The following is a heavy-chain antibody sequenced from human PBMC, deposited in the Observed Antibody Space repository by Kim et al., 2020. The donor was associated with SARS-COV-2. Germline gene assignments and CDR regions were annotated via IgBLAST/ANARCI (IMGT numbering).Heavy chain of an antibody. CDR3: ARDPTPTHGAEPIYYYYYGMDV. J-gene: IGHJ6*02. Sequence: ASVKVSCKASGYTFTSYYMHWVRQAPGQGLEWMGIINPSGGSTSYAQKFQGRVTMTRDTSTSTVYMELSSLRSEDTAVYYWARDPTPTHGAEPIYYYYYGMDVWGQGTTVTVSS. D-gene: IGHD4-17*01. V-gene: IGHV1-46*01. CDR2: INPSGGST. CDR1: GYTFTSYY.